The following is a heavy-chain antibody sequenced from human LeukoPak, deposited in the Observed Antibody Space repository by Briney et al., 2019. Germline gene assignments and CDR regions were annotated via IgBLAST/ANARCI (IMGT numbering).Heavy chain of an antibody. CDR1: GGSISTTNW. CDR2: VHLSGRT. V-gene: IGHV4-4*02. CDR3: ARHEYYGLEGGFDY. D-gene: IGHD3-10*01. J-gene: IGHJ4*02. Sequence: SETLSLTCGVSGGSISTTNWWPWVRQPPGEGLEWIGEVHLSGRTHYNPSLESRVTISVDTSKNQFSLKLSSVTAADTAVYYCARHEYYGLEGGFDYWGQGTLVTVSS.